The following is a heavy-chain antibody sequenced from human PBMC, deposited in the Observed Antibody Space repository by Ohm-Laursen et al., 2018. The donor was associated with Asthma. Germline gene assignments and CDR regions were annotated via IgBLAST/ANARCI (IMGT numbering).Heavy chain of an antibody. Sequence: SLRLSCAASGFTFSNYAMSWVRQAPGQGLEWVSAISGAGGSTDYADSVKGRFTLSRDNSKNTLYLEMNSLRAEDTALYYCASNLRYFDYRVWGQGTTVIVSS. D-gene: IGHD3-9*01. CDR1: GFTFSNYA. CDR2: ISGAGGST. V-gene: IGHV3-23*01. J-gene: IGHJ6*01. CDR3: ASNLRYFDYRV.